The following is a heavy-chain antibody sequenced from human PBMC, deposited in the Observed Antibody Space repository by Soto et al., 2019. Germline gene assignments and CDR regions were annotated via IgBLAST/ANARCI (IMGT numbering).Heavy chain of an antibody. Sequence: SETLSLTCTVSGISIDNYYCSWIRQSAGKGLEWIGRVYATGTTDYNPSLRSRVAMSVDISKKTFSLRLTSVTAADTGVYYCVRDGSKTLRDWFDPWGQGTLVTVSS. CDR2: VYATGTT. J-gene: IGHJ5*02. D-gene: IGHD4-17*01. V-gene: IGHV4-4*07. CDR3: VRDGSKTLRDWFDP. CDR1: GISIDNYY.